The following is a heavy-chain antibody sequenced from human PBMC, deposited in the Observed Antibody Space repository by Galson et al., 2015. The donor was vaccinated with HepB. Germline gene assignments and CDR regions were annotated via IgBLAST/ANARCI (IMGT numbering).Heavy chain of an antibody. CDR1: GFTFSSYA. D-gene: IGHD4-17*01. Sequence: SLRLSCAASGFTFSSYAMHWVRQAPGKGLEWVAVISYDGSNKYYADSVKGRFTISRDNSKNTLYLQMNSLRAEDTAVYYCARDLGNDYGDYGISGYFDYWGQGTLVTVSS. CDR3: ARDLGNDYGDYGISGYFDY. CDR2: ISYDGSNK. J-gene: IGHJ4*02. V-gene: IGHV3-30*04.